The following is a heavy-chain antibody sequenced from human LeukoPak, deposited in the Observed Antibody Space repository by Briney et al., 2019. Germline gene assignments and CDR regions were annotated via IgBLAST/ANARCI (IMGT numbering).Heavy chain of an antibody. CDR2: IYCGGST. V-gene: IGHV4-39*01. D-gene: IGHD4-17*01. CDR1: GGSVSSRSYH. J-gene: IGHJ4*02. Sequence: SETLSLSCTVSGGSVSSRSYHWGWIRQSLGKGLEWIGNIYCGGSTYYNPSLKSRVTTSVDTSKNQFSLRLSSVIAADTAVYYCARGYGDYRFDKWGEGTLVTVSS. CDR3: ARGYGDYRFDK.